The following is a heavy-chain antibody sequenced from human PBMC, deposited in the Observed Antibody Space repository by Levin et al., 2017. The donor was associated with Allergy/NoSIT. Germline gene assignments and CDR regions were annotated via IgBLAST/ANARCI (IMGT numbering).Heavy chain of an antibody. Sequence: ASVKVSCKASGYTFTGYYMHWVRQAPGQGLEWMGRINPNSGGTNYAQKFQGRVTMTRDTSISTAYMELSRLRSDDTAVYYCARDRAFGGVIAPAKDAFDIWGQGTMVTVSS. V-gene: IGHV1-2*06. CDR3: ARDRAFGGVIAPAKDAFDI. CDR1: GYTFTGYY. J-gene: IGHJ3*02. D-gene: IGHD3-16*02. CDR2: INPNSGGT.